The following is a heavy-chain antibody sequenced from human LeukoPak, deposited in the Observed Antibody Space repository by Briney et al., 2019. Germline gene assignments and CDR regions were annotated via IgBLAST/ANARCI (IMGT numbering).Heavy chain of an antibody. CDR1: GYTFTSYF. Sequence: GASVKVSCKASGYTFTSYFISWVRQAPEQGLEWMGWISVNNANANYAQKFQGRVTMTTDTSTSTAYMELRSLKSDDTALYYCARASVSSTVVPADYWGQGTLVTVS. J-gene: IGHJ4*02. V-gene: IGHV1-18*01. CDR2: ISVNNANA. D-gene: IGHD2-2*01. CDR3: ARASVSSTVVPADY.